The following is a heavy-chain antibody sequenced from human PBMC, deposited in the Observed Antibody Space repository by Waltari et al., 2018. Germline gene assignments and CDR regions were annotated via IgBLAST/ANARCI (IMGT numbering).Heavy chain of an antibody. V-gene: IGHV4-38-2*02. CDR2: IYHSGRT. Sequence: QVRLQESGPGLAKPSETLSPIGDVSGYFISSCYYWAWIRQPPGKGLEWIGSIYHSGRTYYSPSLKRRITLSVDTSKNQFSLKLSSVTAADTAVYYCARELATIFGDVMIPFGGYEIWGHGATVAVSS. J-gene: IGHJ3*02. CDR1: GYFISSCYY. CDR3: ARELATIFGDVMIPFGGYEI. D-gene: IGHD3-3*01.